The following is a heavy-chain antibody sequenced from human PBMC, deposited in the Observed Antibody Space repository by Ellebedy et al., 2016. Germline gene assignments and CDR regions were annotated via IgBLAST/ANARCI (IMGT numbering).Heavy chain of an antibody. D-gene: IGHD6-6*01. CDR3: ARMHSSSSSHDY. CDR2: ISSSSSYI. Sequence: GGSLRLSCAASGFTFSSYSMNWVRQAPGKGLEWVSSISSSSSYIYYADSVKGRFTISRDNAKNSLYLQMNSLRAEDTAVYYCARMHSSSSSHDYWGQGTLVTVSS. CDR1: GFTFSSYS. J-gene: IGHJ4*02. V-gene: IGHV3-21*01.